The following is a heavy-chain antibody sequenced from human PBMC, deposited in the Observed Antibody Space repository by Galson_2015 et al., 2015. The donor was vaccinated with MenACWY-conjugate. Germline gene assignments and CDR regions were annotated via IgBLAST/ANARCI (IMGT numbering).Heavy chain of an antibody. CDR1: GFTFTNAW. V-gene: IGHV3-15*01. D-gene: IGHD3-16*01. CDR2: IKTVNEGGAR. Sequence: SLRLSCAASGFTFTNAWMTWFRQGPGKGLEWVARIKTVNEGGARDYAESVKGRCTVSRDDSRNMACLQINSLETADAGVYYCAAGLGKTDNDNWGQGSLVTVSS. J-gene: IGHJ4*02. CDR3: AAGLGKTDNDN.